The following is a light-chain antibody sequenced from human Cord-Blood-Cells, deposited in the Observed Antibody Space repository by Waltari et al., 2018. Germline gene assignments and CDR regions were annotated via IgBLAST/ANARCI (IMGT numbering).Light chain of an antibody. Sequence: QSALTQPRSVSGSPGQSVPTCCTRTSSDGGCCNYVSWYHQHPGKAPKLMIYDVSKRPSGVPDRFSGSKSGNTASLTISGLQAEDEADYYCCSYAGSYTWVFGGGTKLTVL. CDR3: CSYAGSYTWV. J-gene: IGLJ3*02. CDR1: SSDGGCCNY. V-gene: IGLV2-11*01. CDR2: DVS.